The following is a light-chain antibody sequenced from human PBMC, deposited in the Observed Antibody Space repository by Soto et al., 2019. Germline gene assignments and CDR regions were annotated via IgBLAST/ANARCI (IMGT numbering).Light chain of an antibody. CDR2: GAS. V-gene: IGKV3-20*01. CDR1: QSVSSSY. J-gene: IGKJ4*01. Sequence: EIFLTQSPVTLSLSPGERATLSCRASQSVSSSYLAWYQQKPGQAPRLLIYGASSRATGIPDRFSGSGSGTDFTLTISRLEPEDFAVYYCQQYGSSRLTFGGGTKVDI. CDR3: QQYGSSRLT.